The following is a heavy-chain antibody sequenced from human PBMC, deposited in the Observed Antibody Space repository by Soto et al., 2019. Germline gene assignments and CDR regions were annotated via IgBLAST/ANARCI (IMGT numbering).Heavy chain of an antibody. D-gene: IGHD1-7*01. CDR1: GFTFSSYA. CDR2: ISGSGGST. J-gene: IGHJ6*03. V-gene: IGHV3-23*01. CDR3: AGTSSLQWYYMDV. Sequence: GGSLRLSCAASGFTFSSYAMSWVRQAPGKGLEWVSAISGSGGSTYYADSVKGRFTISRDNSKNQFSLHLNSVTPEDTAVYYYAGTSSLQWYYMDVWDKGTTVTVSS.